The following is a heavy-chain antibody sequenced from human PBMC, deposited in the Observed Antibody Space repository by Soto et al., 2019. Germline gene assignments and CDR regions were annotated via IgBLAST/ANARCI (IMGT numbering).Heavy chain of an antibody. V-gene: IGHV4-39*01. Sequence: SETLSLTCTVSGGSISSSSYYWGWIRQPPGKGLEWIGSIYYSGSTYYNPSLKSRVTISVDTSKNQFSLKLSSVTAADTAVYYCARGGDIVVVPTAIRAYYYYRMDVWGQGTTVTVSS. D-gene: IGHD2-2*02. J-gene: IGHJ6*02. CDR1: GGSISSSSYY. CDR2: IYYSGST. CDR3: ARGGDIVVVPTAIRAYYYYRMDV.